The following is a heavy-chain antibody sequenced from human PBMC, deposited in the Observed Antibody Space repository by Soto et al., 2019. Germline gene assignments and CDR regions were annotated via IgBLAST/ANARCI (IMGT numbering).Heavy chain of an antibody. CDR1: GYTFTTYY. Sequence: QVQLVQSGAEVKRPGASVKVSCKASGYTFTTYYMHWVRQAPGQGLEWLGIINPNGGSTTYAQKFQGRDTMTRDTSTSTVYLELSSLRSEDTSVYYCARAGYCSGGTCCHGNCDSWGQGTLVTVSA. CDR3: ARAGYCSGGTCCHGNCDS. D-gene: IGHD2-15*01. CDR2: INPNGGST. V-gene: IGHV1-46*01. J-gene: IGHJ4*02.